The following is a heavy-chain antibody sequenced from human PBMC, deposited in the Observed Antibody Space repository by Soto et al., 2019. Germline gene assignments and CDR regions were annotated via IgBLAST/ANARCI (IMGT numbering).Heavy chain of an antibody. D-gene: IGHD3-22*01. V-gene: IGHV3-30-3*01. CDR3: ARAATYYDSSGFNWFDP. CDR1: GFTFSSYA. J-gene: IGHJ5*02. Sequence: PGGSLRLSCAASGFTFSSYAMHWVRQAPGKGLEWVAVISYDGSNKYYADSVKGRFTISRDNSKNTLYLQMNGLRAEDTAVYYCARAATYYDSSGFNWFDPWGQGTLVTVSS. CDR2: ISYDGSNK.